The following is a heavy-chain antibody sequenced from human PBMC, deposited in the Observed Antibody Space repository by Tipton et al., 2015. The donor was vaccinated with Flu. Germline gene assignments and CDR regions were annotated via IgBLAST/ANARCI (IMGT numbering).Heavy chain of an antibody. Sequence: CAVSGLTFGDFYMSWIRQAPGKGLEWLSYISSTGSIIFHAESVKGRFTISRDNARNTLYLQMNSLRVEDTAVYYCARDLGFIDHWGQGTQVTVSS. CDR1: GLTFGDFY. V-gene: IGHV3-11*01. D-gene: IGHD3-10*01. CDR3: ARDLGFIDH. CDR2: ISSTGSII. J-gene: IGHJ4*02.